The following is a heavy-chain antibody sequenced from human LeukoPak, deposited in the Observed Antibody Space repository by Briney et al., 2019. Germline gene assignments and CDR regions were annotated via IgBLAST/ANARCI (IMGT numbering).Heavy chain of an antibody. J-gene: IGHJ6*02. V-gene: IGHV1-69*13. CDR3: ARGDYDFWSGYAHYYGMDV. Sequence: SVKVSCKASGGTFSSYAISWVRQAPGQGLEWMGGIIPIFGTANYAQKFQGRVTITADESTSTAYMELSSLRSEDTAVYYCARGDYDFWSGYAHYYGMDVWGQGTTVTVSS. D-gene: IGHD3-3*01. CDR2: IIPIFGTA. CDR1: GGTFSSYA.